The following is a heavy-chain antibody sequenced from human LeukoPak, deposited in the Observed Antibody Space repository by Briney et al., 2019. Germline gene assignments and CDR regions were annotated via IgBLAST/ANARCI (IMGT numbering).Heavy chain of an antibody. D-gene: IGHD1-26*01. Sequence: ASVKVSCKASVYTFTSYDINWVRQATGQGLECMGWMNPNSGNTGYAQKFQGRVTMTRNTSISTDYMELSSVRSEDTAVYYCERGRGGSYYYWGQGTLVTVSS. CDR3: ERGRGGSYYY. V-gene: IGHV1-8*01. CDR2: MNPNSGNT. CDR1: VYTFTSYD. J-gene: IGHJ4*02.